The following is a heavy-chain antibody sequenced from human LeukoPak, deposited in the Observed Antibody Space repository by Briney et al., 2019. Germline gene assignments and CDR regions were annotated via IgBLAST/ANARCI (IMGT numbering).Heavy chain of an antibody. CDR2: ISYDGTSK. CDR3: AKDLTYYDSSGYYYAAD. Sequence: SGGSLRLPCAASGFTFSRNAMHWVRQAPGKGLEWVASISYDGTSKYYADSVKGRFTISRDNFKKTLYLQMNSLRLEDTAVYYCAKDLTYYDSSGYYYAADWGQGTMVTVSS. J-gene: IGHJ3*01. D-gene: IGHD3-22*01. CDR1: GFTFSRNA. V-gene: IGHV3-30*18.